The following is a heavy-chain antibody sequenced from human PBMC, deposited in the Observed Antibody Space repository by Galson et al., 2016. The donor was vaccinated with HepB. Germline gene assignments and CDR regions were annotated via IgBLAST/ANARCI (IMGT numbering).Heavy chain of an antibody. CDR1: GFTFDDYA. V-gene: IGHV3-43D*04. D-gene: IGHD2-21*02. CDR3: AKGGCVGDCYGPLDF. J-gene: IGHJ1*01. CDR2: ISWDGSRK. Sequence: SLRLSCAAPGFTFDDYAMQWVRQTPGRGLEWVALISWDGSRKHYADSVKGRFTISRDNTKNSMNLQLNSLRPEDAALNFCAKGGCVGDCYGPLDFWGQGTLVAVSS.